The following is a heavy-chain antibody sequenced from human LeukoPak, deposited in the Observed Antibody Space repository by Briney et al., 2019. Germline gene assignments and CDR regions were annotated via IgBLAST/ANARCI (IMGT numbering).Heavy chain of an antibody. Sequence: ASVKVSCKASGYTFTSYGISWVRQAPGQGLEWMGWISAYNGNTNYAQKLQGRVTMTTDTSTSTACMELRSLRSDDTAVYYCARVTPGPSTDSYFDYWGQGTLVTVSS. CDR3: ARVTPGPSTDSYFDY. J-gene: IGHJ4*02. D-gene: IGHD2-21*02. CDR2: ISAYNGNT. V-gene: IGHV1-18*01. CDR1: GYTFTSYG.